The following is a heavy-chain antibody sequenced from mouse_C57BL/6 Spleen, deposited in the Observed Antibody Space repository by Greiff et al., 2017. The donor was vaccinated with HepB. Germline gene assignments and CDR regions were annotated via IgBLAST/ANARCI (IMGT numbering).Heavy chain of an antibody. CDR3: VRQTGTGFAY. CDR2: IRSKSNNYAT. CDR1: GFSFNTYA. Sequence: EVQLQQSGGGLVQPKGSLKLSCAASGFSFNTYAMNWVRQAPGKGLEWVARIRSKSNNYATYYADSVKDRFTISRDDSESMLYLQMNNLKTEDTAMYYCVRQTGTGFAYWGQGTLVTVSA. J-gene: IGHJ3*01. D-gene: IGHD4-1*01. V-gene: IGHV10-1*01.